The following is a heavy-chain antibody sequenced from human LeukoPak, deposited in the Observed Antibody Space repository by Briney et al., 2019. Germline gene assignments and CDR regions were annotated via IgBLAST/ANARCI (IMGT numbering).Heavy chain of an antibody. J-gene: IGHJ4*02. V-gene: IGHV3-64D*06. CDR3: VKDRYRDGIHYFDY. D-gene: IGHD5-18*01. CDR1: GFTFSNYA. Sequence: PGGSLRLSCSASGFTFSNYAMHWVRQAPGKGLEYVSGISSNGGSTYYADSVKGRFTISRDNSENTLSLQMSSLRAEDTAMYYCVKDRYRDGIHYFDYWGQGTLVTASS. CDR2: ISSNGGST.